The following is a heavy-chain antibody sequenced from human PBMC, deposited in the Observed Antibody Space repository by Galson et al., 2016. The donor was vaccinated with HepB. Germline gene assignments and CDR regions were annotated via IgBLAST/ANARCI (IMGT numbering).Heavy chain of an antibody. D-gene: IGHD1-26*01. CDR2: ISYDGSMI. V-gene: IGHV3-33*03. CDR1: GFTFGDYC. Sequence: SLRLSCAASGFTFGDYCMHWVRLAPGKGLEWVSTISYDGSMIYYEDSVKGRFTISRDNSKDTLYLQMHSLKTEETALYFCAKVGTGWSYVQYSLDYWGQGTLVTVSS. CDR3: AKVGTGWSYVQYSLDY. J-gene: IGHJ4*02.